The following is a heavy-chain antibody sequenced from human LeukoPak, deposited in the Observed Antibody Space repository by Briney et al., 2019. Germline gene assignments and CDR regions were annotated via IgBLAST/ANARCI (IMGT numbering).Heavy chain of an antibody. D-gene: IGHD2-2*01. V-gene: IGHV1-69*01. CDR2: IIPIFGTA. J-gene: IGHJ4*02. Sequence: SVKVSCKASGGTFSSYTISWVRQAPGQGLEWMGGIIPIFGTANYAQKFQGRVTITADESTSTAYMELSSLRSEDTAVYYCARDRPQGDVVVPAANWGQGTLVTVSS. CDR3: ARDRPQGDVVVPAAN. CDR1: GGTFSSYT.